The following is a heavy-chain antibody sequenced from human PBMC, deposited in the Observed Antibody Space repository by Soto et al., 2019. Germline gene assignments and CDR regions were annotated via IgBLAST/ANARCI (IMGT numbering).Heavy chain of an antibody. J-gene: IGHJ4*02. CDR2: FSLSGTT. Sequence: GSLRLSCAASGFTFSSYVMSWVRQAPGKGLEWIGRFSLSGTTNYNPSLRSRVTMSADVSKNQFSLRLTSVTAADTALYYCARGMTPPGAPAWYYFDSWGQGTLVTVSS. CDR3: ARGMTPPGAPAWYYFDS. D-gene: IGHD2-8*02. CDR1: GFTFSSYV. V-gene: IGHV4-59*10.